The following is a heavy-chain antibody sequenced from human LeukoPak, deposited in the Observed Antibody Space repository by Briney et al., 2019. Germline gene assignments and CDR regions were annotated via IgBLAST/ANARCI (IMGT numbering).Heavy chain of an antibody. D-gene: IGHD3-22*01. Sequence: SETLSLTCTVSGGSISSGDYYWSWIRQPPGKGLEWIGYIYYSGSTYYNPSLKSRVTISVDTSKNQFSLKLSSVTAADTAVYYCARLLRGRDYYDSSPHFDYWGQGTLVTVSS. J-gene: IGHJ4*02. CDR1: GGSISSGDYY. V-gene: IGHV4-30-4*01. CDR2: IYYSGST. CDR3: ARLLRGRDYYDSSPHFDY.